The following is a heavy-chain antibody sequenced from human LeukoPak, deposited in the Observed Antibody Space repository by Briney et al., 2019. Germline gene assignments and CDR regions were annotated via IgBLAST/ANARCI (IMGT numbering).Heavy chain of an antibody. V-gene: IGHV3-21*01. Sequence: GGSLRLSCAASGFTFSSYSMNWVRQAPGKGLEWVSSISSSSSYIYYADSVKGRFTISRDNAKNSLYLQMNSLRAEDTAVYYCARGSRDSKFRPCDYWGQGTLVTVSS. CDR1: GFTFSSYS. D-gene: IGHD2-21*02. CDR3: ARGSRDSKFRPCDY. CDR2: ISSSSSYI. J-gene: IGHJ4*02.